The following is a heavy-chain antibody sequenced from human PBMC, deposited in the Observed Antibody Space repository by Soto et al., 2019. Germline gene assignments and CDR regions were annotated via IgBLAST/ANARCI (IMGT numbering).Heavy chain of an antibody. J-gene: IGHJ6*03. Sequence: PSETLSLTCTVSAGSISSYYWSWIRQPPGKGLEWIGYIYYSGSTNYNPSLKSRVTISVDTSKNQFSLKLSSVTAADTAVYYCARHSGPDLYQLPSHYMDVWGKGTTVTVSS. CDR3: ARHSGPDLYQLPSHYMDV. CDR2: IYYSGST. CDR1: AGSISSYY. D-gene: IGHD2-2*01. V-gene: IGHV4-59*08.